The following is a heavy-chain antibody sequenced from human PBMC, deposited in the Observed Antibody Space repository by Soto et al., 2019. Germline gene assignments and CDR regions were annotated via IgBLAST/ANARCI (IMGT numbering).Heavy chain of an antibody. CDR2: INPSGGST. V-gene: IGHV1-46*01. Sequence: ASVKVSCKASGYTFTSYYMHWVRQAPGQGLEWMGIINPSGGSTSYAQKFQGRVTMTRDTSTSTVYMELSSLRSEDTAVYYCARDPYYDFWSGYYRWDYYYYGMDVWGQGTTVTVS. J-gene: IGHJ6*02. CDR1: GYTFTSYY. CDR3: ARDPYYDFWSGYYRWDYYYYGMDV. D-gene: IGHD3-3*01.